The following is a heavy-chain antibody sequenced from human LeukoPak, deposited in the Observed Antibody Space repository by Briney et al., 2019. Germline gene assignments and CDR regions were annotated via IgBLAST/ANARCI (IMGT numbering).Heavy chain of an antibody. J-gene: IGHJ4*02. CDR1: GYIFTAYY. CDR3: ARDDRATHDY. Sequence: ASVKVSCKASGYIFTAYYLHWVRQAPGLGLKWMGWINPNNGGTMYAQKFQGRLTMTLDTSISTLYMELSSLTSDDTAVYYCARDDRATHDYWGQGTLVTVSS. V-gene: IGHV1-2*02. CDR2: INPNNGGT.